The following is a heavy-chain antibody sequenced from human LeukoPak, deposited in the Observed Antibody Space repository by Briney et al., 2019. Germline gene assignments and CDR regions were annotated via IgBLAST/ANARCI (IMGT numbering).Heavy chain of an antibody. J-gene: IGHJ5*02. CDR1: GYTFTSYG. CDR3: ARRGRIAVAPVRFDP. V-gene: IGHV1-18*01. CDR2: ISAYNGNT. D-gene: IGHD6-19*01. Sequence: ASVKVSCKASGYTFTSYGISWVRQAPGQGLEWMGWISAYNGNTNYAQKLQGRVTMTTDTSTSTAYMELRSLRSDDTAVYYCARRGRIAVAPVRFDPWGQGTLVTVSS.